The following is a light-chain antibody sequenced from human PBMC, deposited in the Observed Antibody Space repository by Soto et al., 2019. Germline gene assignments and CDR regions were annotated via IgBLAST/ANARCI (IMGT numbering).Light chain of an antibody. Sequence: EIVLTQSPDTLSLSPGERATLSCRASQSVGNNFLAWYQQKPGQAPRLLIYGASNRASGIPDRFSGSGSGTEFTLTITRLEPEDSAVYFCQHYGYSQWTFGQGTKVDIK. CDR2: GAS. CDR1: QSVGNNF. V-gene: IGKV3-20*01. J-gene: IGKJ1*01. CDR3: QHYGYSQWT.